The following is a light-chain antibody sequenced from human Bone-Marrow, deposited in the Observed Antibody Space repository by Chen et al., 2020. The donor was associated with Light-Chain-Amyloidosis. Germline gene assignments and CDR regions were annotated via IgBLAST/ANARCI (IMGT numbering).Light chain of an antibody. CDR1: EDIRVY. Sequence: DIQMTQSPSPLSASLGDRVTITCRASEDIRVYLNWYQQKPGKAPKLLIYFASNLEAWVPSRFSGSGSGTDFSLTISSLQTEDSATYYWQQSYRAWTFGQGTKVDIK. V-gene: IGKV1-39*01. J-gene: IGKJ1*01. CDR2: FAS. CDR3: QQSYRAWT.